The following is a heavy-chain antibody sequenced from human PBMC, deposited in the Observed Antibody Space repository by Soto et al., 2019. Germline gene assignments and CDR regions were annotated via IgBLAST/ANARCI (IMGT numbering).Heavy chain of an antibody. D-gene: IGHD3-3*01. J-gene: IGHJ5*02. CDR1: GGYFSSYQ. CDR3: ARGWRFDP. CDR2: INHSGTT. V-gene: IGHV4-34*01. Sequence: SETLSRTWAVRGGYFSSYQWSWIRQTPGQGLEWIGEINHSGTTNYNPSLRSRITMSVDTSKKEFSLKLTSVTAADTAVYYCARGWRFDPWGQGTLVTVSS.